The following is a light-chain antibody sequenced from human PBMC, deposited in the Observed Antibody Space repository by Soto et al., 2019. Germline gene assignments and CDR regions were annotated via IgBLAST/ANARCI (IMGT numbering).Light chain of an antibody. V-gene: IGLV1-44*01. Sequence: QSVLTQPPSASGTPGQRVTISCSGSSSNIGSNTVNWYQQLPGTAPKLVIYSNNQRPSGVPDRFSGDKSGTSASLAISGLQSEDEADYYCVAWDDSLNGYVVFAGGTKLAVL. J-gene: IGLJ2*01. CDR2: SNN. CDR1: SSNIGSNT. CDR3: VAWDDSLNGYVV.